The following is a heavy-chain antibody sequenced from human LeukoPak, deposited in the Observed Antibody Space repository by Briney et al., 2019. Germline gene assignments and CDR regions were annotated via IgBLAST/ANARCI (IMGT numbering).Heavy chain of an antibody. J-gene: IGHJ3*02. CDR2: ISAYNGKP. CDR1: GYTFTSYG. Sequence: ASVKVSCKASGYTFTSYGISWVRQAPGQGLEWMGWISAYNGKPNYAQKLQGRVTKTTDTSTSTAYMELRSLRSDDTAVYYCARDHREYYYDSSGYFQHRRGDAFDIWGQGIMVTVSS. CDR3: ARDHREYYYDSSGYFQHRRGDAFDI. D-gene: IGHD3-22*01. V-gene: IGHV1-18*04.